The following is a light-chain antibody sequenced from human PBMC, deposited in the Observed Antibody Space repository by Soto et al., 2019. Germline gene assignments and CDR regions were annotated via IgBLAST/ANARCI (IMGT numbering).Light chain of an antibody. CDR3: QQYGSSPWT. CDR1: QSVRSSY. Sequence: EIVLTQSPGTLSLSPGERATLSCRASQSVRSSYLAWYQQKPGQAPRLLMYGASNRATGIPDRFSGSGSGTDFTLTISRLEPEDFAVYYCQQYGSSPWTFGQGTKVDIK. CDR2: GAS. J-gene: IGKJ1*01. V-gene: IGKV3-20*01.